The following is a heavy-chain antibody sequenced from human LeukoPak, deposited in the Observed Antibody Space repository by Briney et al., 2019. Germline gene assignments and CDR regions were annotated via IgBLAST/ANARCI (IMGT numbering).Heavy chain of an antibody. Sequence: PSETLSLTCTVSGGSISSYYWSWIRQPPGKGLEWIGYIYYSGSTNYNPSLKSRVTISVDTSKNQFSLKLSSVTAADTAVYYCARAYDFWSGYGDPPLKKDYYYYYMDVWGKGTTVTVSS. CDR1: GGSISSYY. D-gene: IGHD3-3*01. CDR3: ARAYDFWSGYGDPPLKKDYYYYYMDV. J-gene: IGHJ6*03. CDR2: IYYSGST. V-gene: IGHV4-59*01.